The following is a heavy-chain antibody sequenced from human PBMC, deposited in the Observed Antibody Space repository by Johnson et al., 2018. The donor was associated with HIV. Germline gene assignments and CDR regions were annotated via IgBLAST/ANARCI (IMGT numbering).Heavy chain of an antibody. CDR2: TQYDGSNK. V-gene: IGHV3-30*02. CDR1: GFRIDDYS. Sequence: VQLVESGGGLEQPGRSLRLSCAASGFRIDDYSIHWVRQAPGKGLEWVAFTQYDGSNKYYAEFVKGRFTISRDNSKNTLYLQMNSLRAEDTAVYYCAREDVGSSAPDAFDIWGQGTMVTVSS. D-gene: IGHD1-26*01. CDR3: AREDVGSSAPDAFDI. J-gene: IGHJ3*02.